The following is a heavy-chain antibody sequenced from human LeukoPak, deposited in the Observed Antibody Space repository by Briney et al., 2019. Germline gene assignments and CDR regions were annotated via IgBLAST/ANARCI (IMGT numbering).Heavy chain of an antibody. CDR3: AKDHESDGYPCLDH. CDR1: GFTFSRLA. D-gene: IGHD3-22*01. J-gene: IGHJ4*02. V-gene: IGHV3-23*01. CDR2: ISASGP. Sequence: GGSLRLSCAASGFTFSRLAMTWVRPAPGKGLEWVSTISASGPYYADAVRGRFTISRDNSRNTLSLQMDSLRAEDTAVYYCAKDHESDGYPCLDHWGLGTLVTVSS.